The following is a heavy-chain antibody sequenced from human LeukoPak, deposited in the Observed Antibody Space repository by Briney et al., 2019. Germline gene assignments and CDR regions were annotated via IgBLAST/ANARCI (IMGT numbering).Heavy chain of an antibody. CDR1: GGSISSGGYY. CDR2: IYYSGST. CDR3: ATSKTHGYYYYYYMDV. Sequence: LQTLSLTCTVSGGSISSGGYYWSWIRQHPGKGLEWIGYIYYSGSTNYNPSLKSRVTISVDTSKNQFSLKLSSVTAADTAVYYCATSKTHGYYYYYYMDVWGKGTTVTVSS. V-gene: IGHV4-31*03. J-gene: IGHJ6*03.